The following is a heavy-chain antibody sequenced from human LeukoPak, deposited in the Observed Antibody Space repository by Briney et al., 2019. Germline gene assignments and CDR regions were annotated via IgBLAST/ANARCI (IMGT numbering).Heavy chain of an antibody. J-gene: IGHJ4*02. CDR3: ARDQRIQLWPLDY. D-gene: IGHD5-18*01. CDR1: GFTFSSYG. V-gene: IGHV3-33*01. Sequence: GGSLRLSCAASGFTFSSYGMHWVRQAPGKGLEWVAVIWYDGSNKYYADSVKGRFTISRDNSKNTLYLQMNSLRAEDTAVYYCARDQRIQLWPLDYWGQGTLVTVSS. CDR2: IWYDGSNK.